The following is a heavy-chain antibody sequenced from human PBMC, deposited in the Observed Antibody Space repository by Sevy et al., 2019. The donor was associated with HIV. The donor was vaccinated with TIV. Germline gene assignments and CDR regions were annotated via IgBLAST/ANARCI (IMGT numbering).Heavy chain of an antibody. Sequence: ASVKVSCKASGYTFTGYYMHWVRQAPGQGLEWMGWINPNSGGTNYAQMFQGRVTMTRDTSISTAYMELSRLGSDDTAVYYCARVPGEGYYGSGSYYPHFDYWGQGTLVTVSS. CDR2: INPNSGGT. V-gene: IGHV1-2*02. J-gene: IGHJ4*02. CDR1: GYTFTGYY. CDR3: ARVPGEGYYGSGSYYPHFDY. D-gene: IGHD3-10*01.